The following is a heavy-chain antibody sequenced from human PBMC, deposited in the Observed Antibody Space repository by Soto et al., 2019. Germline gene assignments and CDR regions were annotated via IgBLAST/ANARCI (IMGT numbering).Heavy chain of an antibody. CDR3: ARGGTDCSSTSCPEGFFEINYYNYYMDV. D-gene: IGHD2-2*01. Sequence: ASVEVCWKACGDGFASCAMQWVRQSPGQRLEWMGWINDGNGNTKYSQKFQGRVTITRDTSASTAYMELISLRSEDTAVYYCARGGTDCSSTSCPEGFFEINYYNYYMDVWGKGTTGIVSS. V-gene: IGHV1-3*01. CDR2: INDGNGNT. CDR1: GDGFASCA. J-gene: IGHJ6*03.